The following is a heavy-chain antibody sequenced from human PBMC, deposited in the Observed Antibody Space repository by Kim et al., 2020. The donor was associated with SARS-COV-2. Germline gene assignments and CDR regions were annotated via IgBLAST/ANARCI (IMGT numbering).Heavy chain of an antibody. V-gene: IGHV1-69*13. Sequence: SVKVSCKASGGTFSSYAISWVRQAPGQGLEWMGGIIPIFGTANYAQKFQGRVTITADESTSTAYMELSSLRSEDTAVYYCARGGMGGHIVVVIQPFDYWGQGTLVTVSS. CDR3: ARGGMGGHIVVVIQPFDY. J-gene: IGHJ4*02. CDR1: GGTFSSYA. D-gene: IGHD2-21*01. CDR2: IIPIFGTA.